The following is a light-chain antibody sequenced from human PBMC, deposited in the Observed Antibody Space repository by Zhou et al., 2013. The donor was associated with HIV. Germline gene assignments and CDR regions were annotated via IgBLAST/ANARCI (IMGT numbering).Light chain of an antibody. CDR3: QQCTNWPLVCS. Sequence: EIVLTQSPGTLSLSPGETATLSCRASQSVSSNYLAWYQQKPGQAPRLLISGASSRATGIPDRFSGSGSGTDFTLTISSLEPEDFSVYYCQQCTNWPLVCSFGQGTKLQIK. J-gene: IGKJ2*04. CDR2: GAS. CDR1: QSVSSNY. V-gene: IGKV3D-20*02.